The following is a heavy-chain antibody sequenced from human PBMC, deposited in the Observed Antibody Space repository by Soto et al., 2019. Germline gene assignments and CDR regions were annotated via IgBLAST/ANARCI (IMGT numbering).Heavy chain of an antibody. D-gene: IGHD3-16*01. Sequence: GGSLRLSCAASGFTFSSYGMHWVRQAPGKGLEWVAVIWYDGSNKYYADSVKGRFTISRDNSKNTLYLQMNSLRAEDTAVYYCARDGGPVAPALDYWGQGTLVTVSS. CDR2: IWYDGSNK. J-gene: IGHJ4*02. V-gene: IGHV3-33*01. CDR3: ARDGGPVAPALDY. CDR1: GFTFSSYG.